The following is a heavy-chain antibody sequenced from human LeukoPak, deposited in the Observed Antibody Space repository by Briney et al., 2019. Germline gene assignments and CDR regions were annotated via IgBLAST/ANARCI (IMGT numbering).Heavy chain of an antibody. J-gene: IGHJ4*02. CDR1: GYTFTSYG. CDR3: ARDSYDSSGSYFFLKLLDY. CDR2: ITPFNGNT. V-gene: IGHV1-18*01. Sequence: ASVKVSCKVSGYTFTSYGINWVRQAPGQGLEWMGWITPFNGNTDYAQKFQGRVTMTTDTSTNTAYMELRSLRSDDTAVYYCARDSYDSSGSYFFLKLLDYWGQGNLVAVSS. D-gene: IGHD3-22*01.